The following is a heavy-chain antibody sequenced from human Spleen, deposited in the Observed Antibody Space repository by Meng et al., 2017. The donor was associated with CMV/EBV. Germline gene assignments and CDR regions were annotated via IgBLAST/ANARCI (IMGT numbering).Heavy chain of an antibody. V-gene: IGHV1-18*01. J-gene: IGHJ4*02. Sequence: ASVKVSCKASGYTFTSYGISWVRQAPGQGLEWMGWISAYNGNTNYAQKLQDRVTMTTDTYTSTAYMELRSLRSDDTAVYYCARRNGPDQYCSSTSCYISSPLDYWGQGTLVTVSS. CDR3: ARRNGPDQYCSSTSCYISSPLDY. CDR2: ISAYNGNT. CDR1: GYTFTSYG. D-gene: IGHD2-2*02.